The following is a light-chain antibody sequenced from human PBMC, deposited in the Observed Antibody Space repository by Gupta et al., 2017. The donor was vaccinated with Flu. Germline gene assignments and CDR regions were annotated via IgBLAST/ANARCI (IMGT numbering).Light chain of an antibody. CDR2: DAT. J-gene: IGKJ4*01. CDR1: QSISTA. CDR3: QHGHSIPFS. Sequence: IQMTQSPRSLSASVGDTVTITCRATQSISTALTWYQQKSGEAPQRLVYDATNLHPGVPSRFGGAGSGTDFTLTITSLQPEDFATYYCQHGHSIPFSFGGGTSVQ. V-gene: IGKV1-39*01.